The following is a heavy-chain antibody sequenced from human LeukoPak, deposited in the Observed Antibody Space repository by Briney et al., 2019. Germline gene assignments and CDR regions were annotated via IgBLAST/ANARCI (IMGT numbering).Heavy chain of an antibody. D-gene: IGHD3-16*01. V-gene: IGHV5-51*01. CDR1: GYIFTRDW. J-gene: IGHJ4*02. Sequence: GESLKISCKGSGYIFTRDWIAWVRQKTGKGLEWMEIIYPGDSDTRYSPSFQGHVTISADKSISTAYLQWSSLKASDTAMYFCARGSFSYGPGGDWGQGTLVTVSS. CDR3: ARGSFSYGPGGD. CDR2: IYPGDSDT.